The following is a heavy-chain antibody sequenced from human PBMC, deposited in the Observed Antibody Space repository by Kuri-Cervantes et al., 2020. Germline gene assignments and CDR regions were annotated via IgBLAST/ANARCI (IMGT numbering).Heavy chain of an antibody. D-gene: IGHD2-15*01. Sequence: SETLSLTCTVSGASISSSSYYWGWVRQPPGKGLEWIGEINHSGSTNYNPSLKSRVTISVDTSKNQFSLKLSSVTAADTAVYYCARGRLILGYCSGGSCKLASRNYYMDVWGKGTTVTDSS. J-gene: IGHJ6*03. V-gene: IGHV4-39*07. CDR3: ARGRLILGYCSGGSCKLASRNYYMDV. CDR1: GASISSSSYY. CDR2: INHSGST.